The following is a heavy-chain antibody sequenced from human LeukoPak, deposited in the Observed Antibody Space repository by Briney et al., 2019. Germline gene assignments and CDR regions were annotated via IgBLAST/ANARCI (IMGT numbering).Heavy chain of an antibody. CDR3: ARGARLTMVLGVIRYSYMDV. D-gene: IGHD3-10*01. CDR2: ISGSGAST. CDR1: GFTFSSYA. Sequence: GGSLRVSCAASGFTFSSYAMTWVRQAPGKGLEWVSGISGSGASTYYADSVKGRFTTSRDNSNNILYLQMNSLRAEDAAVYYCARGARLTMVLGVIRYSYMDVWGKGTTVTISS. J-gene: IGHJ6*03. V-gene: IGHV3-23*01.